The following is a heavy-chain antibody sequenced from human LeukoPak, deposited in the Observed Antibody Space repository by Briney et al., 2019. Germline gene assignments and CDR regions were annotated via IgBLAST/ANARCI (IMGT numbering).Heavy chain of an antibody. J-gene: IGHJ6*03. CDR2: IYGIGGAT. Sequence: GALRVSCARPGFTFSNYAMSLVRPGVGKGLWWVATIYGIGGATYYADSVKGRVTIFRDNSENTQNLQMNSLRAEDTALYHCAKCARGFGIIIIGDYYYYMDVWGKGATASVCS. D-gene: IGHD3-3*01. V-gene: IGHV3-23*01. CDR1: GFTFSNYA. CDR3: AKCARGFGIIIIGDYYYYMDV.